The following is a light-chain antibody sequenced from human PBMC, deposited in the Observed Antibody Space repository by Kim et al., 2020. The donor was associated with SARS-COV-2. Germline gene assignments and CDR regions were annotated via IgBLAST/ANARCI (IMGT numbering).Light chain of an antibody. J-gene: IGKJ1*01. V-gene: IGKV1-5*01. CDR1: QTLSTW. CDR3: QQYNNYPWT. Sequence: GDRVTITCRASQTLSTWLAWYQQKPGKAPKLLIYDASSLESGVPSRFSGSGSGPDFTLTISSLQPDDFATYYCQQYNNYPWTFGQGTKLEI. CDR2: DAS.